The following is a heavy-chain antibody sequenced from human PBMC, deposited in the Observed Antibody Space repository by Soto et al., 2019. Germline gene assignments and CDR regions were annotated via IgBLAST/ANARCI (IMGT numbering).Heavy chain of an antibody. Sequence: GGSLRLSCAASGFTFSSYGMHWVRHAPGKGLEWVAVIWYDGSNKYYADSVKGRFTISRDNSKNTLYLQMNSLRAEDTAVYYCASYTSGSSGPLDYWGQGTLVTVSS. CDR2: IWYDGSNK. CDR1: GFTFSSYG. D-gene: IGHD3-10*01. V-gene: IGHV3-33*01. CDR3: ASYTSGSSGPLDY. J-gene: IGHJ4*02.